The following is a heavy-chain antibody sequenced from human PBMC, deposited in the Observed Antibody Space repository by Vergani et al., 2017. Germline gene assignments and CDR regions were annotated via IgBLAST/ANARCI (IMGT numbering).Heavy chain of an antibody. V-gene: IGHV3-48*01. CDR1: GFDFSSYI. CDR2: VSLGTKSQ. Sequence: VHLVESGGGVVQPGRSLRLSCVVSGFDFSSYILNWVRQAPGKGREWVSFVSLGTKSQSYAESVKGRFTISRDSAKNSLYLQMDSLRAEDTAVYYCSGEYSSTSGRAFDFWGQGTKVTVSS. CDR3: SGEYSSTSGRAFDF. D-gene: IGHD2-2*01. J-gene: IGHJ3*01.